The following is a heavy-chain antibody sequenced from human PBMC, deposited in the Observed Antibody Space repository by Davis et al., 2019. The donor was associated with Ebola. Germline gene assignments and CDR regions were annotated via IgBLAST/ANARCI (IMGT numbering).Heavy chain of an antibody. CDR1: GGSISSYY. J-gene: IGHJ4*02. CDR2: ISISSAFI. Sequence: PSETLSLTCTVSGGSISSYYWSWIRQPPGQGLEWVSSISISSAFIYYADPVKGRFTVPRDNAKNSLSLQMDSLRAEDTAVYYCVKGSITMTVVVYFDLWGQGTLVTVSS. V-gene: IGHV3-21*01. D-gene: IGHD3-22*01. CDR3: VKGSITMTVVVYFDL.